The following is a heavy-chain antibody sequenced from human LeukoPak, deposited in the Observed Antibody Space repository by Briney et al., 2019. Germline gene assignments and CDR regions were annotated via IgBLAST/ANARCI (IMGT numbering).Heavy chain of an antibody. D-gene: IGHD5-18*01. CDR1: GGSFSGYY. CDR2: INHSGST. Sequence: PSETLSLTCAVYGGSFSGYYWSWIRQPPGKGLEWIGEINHSGSTNYNPSLKSRVTISVDTSKNQFSLKLSSVTAADTAVYYCAREAVFGYSYGEEFGFDPWGQGTLVTVSS. V-gene: IGHV4-34*01. CDR3: AREAVFGYSYGEEFGFDP. J-gene: IGHJ5*02.